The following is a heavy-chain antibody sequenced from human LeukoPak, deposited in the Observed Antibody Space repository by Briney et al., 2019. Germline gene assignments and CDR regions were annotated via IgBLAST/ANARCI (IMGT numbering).Heavy chain of an antibody. CDR1: GFIFDDYA. Sequence: PGGSLRLSCAASGFIFDDYAMHWVRQAPGKGLEWVSGISWNRGSIGYADSVKGRFTISRDNAKKSLYLQMNSLRAEDTALYYCTKDRGGSSQLGDAFDVWGQGTMVSVSS. CDR3: TKDRGGSSQLGDAFDV. J-gene: IGHJ3*01. CDR2: ISWNRGSI. D-gene: IGHD1-26*01. V-gene: IGHV3-9*01.